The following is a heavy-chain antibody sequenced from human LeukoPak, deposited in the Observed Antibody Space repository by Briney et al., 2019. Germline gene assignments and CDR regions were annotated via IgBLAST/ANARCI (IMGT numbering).Heavy chain of an antibody. D-gene: IGHD6-25*01. CDR2: TYYRSKWYT. Sequence: SQTLSLTCAISGDSVSSNCAAWNWIRQSPSRGLEWLGRTYYRSKWYTDYGVSVRSRMTINTDTSKNQLSLQLNSVTPEDTAVYYCARDVQRRFECWGQGRLVTVSS. J-gene: IGHJ4*02. V-gene: IGHV6-1*01. CDR1: GDSVSSNCAA. CDR3: ARDVQRRFEC.